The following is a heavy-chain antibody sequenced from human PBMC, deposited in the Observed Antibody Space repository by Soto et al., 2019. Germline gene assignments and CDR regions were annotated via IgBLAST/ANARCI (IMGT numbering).Heavy chain of an antibody. J-gene: IGHJ4*02. Sequence: QVQLVQSGAEVKKPGSSVKVSCKASGGTFSSYTISWVRQAPGQGLEWMGRIIPILGIANYAQKFQGRVTITADKSTSTAYMELSSLRSXXXAVXXXARXXXXXXXRXXYXFDYWGQGTLVTVSS. CDR3: ARXXXXXXXRXXYXFDY. CDR2: IIPILGIA. V-gene: IGHV1-69*02. CDR1: GGTFSSYT.